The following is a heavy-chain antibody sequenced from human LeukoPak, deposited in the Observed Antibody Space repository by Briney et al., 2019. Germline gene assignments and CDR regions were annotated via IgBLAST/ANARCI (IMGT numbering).Heavy chain of an antibody. D-gene: IGHD2-2*01. V-gene: IGHV3-21*01. CDR3: ARDLSSYAIKPEFDY. CDR2: ISSSSSYI. CDR1: GFTFSSYS. J-gene: IGHJ4*02. Sequence: TPGGSLRLSCAASGFTFSSYSMNWVRQAPGKGLEWVSSISSSSSYIYYADSVKGRFTISRDNAKNSLYLQMNSLRAEDTAVYYCARDLSSYAIKPEFDYWGQGTLVTVSS.